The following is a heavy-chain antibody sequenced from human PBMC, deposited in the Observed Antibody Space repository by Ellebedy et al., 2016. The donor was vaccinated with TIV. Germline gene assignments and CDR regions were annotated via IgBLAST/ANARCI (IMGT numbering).Heavy chain of an antibody. V-gene: IGHV4-39*01. J-gene: IGHJ5*02. CDR2: IYYTGST. D-gene: IGHD3-10*01. Sequence: SETLSLTCTVSGGSISRSSYYWGWIRQSPPMGLEWVGSIYYTGSTFYNPSLKSRVTISVDTSKSQFSLRLTSVTAADTAVYYCARWFGELLYVRWFDPWGQGTLVTVSS. CDR3: ARWFGELLYVRWFDP. CDR1: GGSISRSSYY.